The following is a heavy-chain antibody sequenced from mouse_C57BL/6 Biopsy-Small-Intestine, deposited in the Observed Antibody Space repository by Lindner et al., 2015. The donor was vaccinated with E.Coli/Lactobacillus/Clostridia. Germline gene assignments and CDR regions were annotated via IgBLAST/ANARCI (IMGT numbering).Heavy chain of an antibody. CDR1: GYAFSRSW. V-gene: IGHV1-82*01. D-gene: IGHD1-1*01. CDR3: ARREPYGSSLEGFAY. CDR2: IYPGDGDT. Sequence: VQLQESGPELVKPGASVKISCKASGYAFSRSWMNWVKQRPGKGLEWIGRIYPGDGDTNYNGKFKGKATLTADKSSSTAYMQLSSLTSEDSAVYFCARREPYGSSLEGFAYWGQGTLVTVSA. J-gene: IGHJ3*01.